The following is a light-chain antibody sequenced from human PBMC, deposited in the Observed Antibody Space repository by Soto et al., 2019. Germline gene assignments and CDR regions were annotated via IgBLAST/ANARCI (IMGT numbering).Light chain of an antibody. CDR1: SSNIGSNY. V-gene: IGLV1-47*01. J-gene: IGLJ1*01. Sequence: QSVLTQPPSASGTPGQRVTISCSGSSSNIGSNYVYWYQQLPGTAPKLLIYRNNQRPSGVPDRFSGSKSGTSASLAISGLLSEDEADYYCAAWDDSLRGVFYVFGTGTKLTVL. CDR3: AAWDDSLRGVFYV. CDR2: RNN.